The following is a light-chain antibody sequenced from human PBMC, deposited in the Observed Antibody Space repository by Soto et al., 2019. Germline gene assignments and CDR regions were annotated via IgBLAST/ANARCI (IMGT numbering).Light chain of an antibody. J-gene: IGLJ1*01. CDR2: GNN. V-gene: IGLV1-40*01. CDR1: SSTIGAGYD. CDR3: QSYDSSLTGSYV. Sequence: QSVLTQPPSVSGAPGQKVTISCTGSSSTIGAGYDVHWYQQFPGTAPKLLIFGNNNRPSGVPDRFSGSKSGTSASLAITGLQADDEADYYCQSYDSSLTGSYVFGTGTKVTVL.